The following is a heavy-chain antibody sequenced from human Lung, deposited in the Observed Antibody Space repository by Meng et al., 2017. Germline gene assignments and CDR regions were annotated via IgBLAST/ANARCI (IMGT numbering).Heavy chain of an antibody. D-gene: IGHD5-12*01. Sequence: QVQLVESGGGVNKPGRSVRLSCTASGFTFSGYDMHWVRQAPGKGLEWVGFITHDGSNKNYADTVKGRFTISRDTSNSTPYMELSRLRAEDTAVYYCARVLGYKHDYWGQGTLVTVSS. J-gene: IGHJ4*02. CDR3: ARVLGYKHDY. CDR1: GFTFSGYD. CDR2: ITHDGSNK. V-gene: IGHV3-30*15.